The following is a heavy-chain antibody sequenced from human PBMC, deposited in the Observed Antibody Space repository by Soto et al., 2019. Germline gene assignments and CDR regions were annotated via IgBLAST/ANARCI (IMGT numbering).Heavy chain of an antibody. CDR1: GGTFSSYA. D-gene: IGHD5-18*01. CDR2: IIPIFGTA. J-gene: IGHJ3*02. Sequence: EASVKVSCKASGGTFSSYAISWMRQAPGQGLEWMGGIIPIFGTANYAQKFQGRVTITADESTSTAYMELSSLRSEDTAVYYCAREGRYSYGSPPHDAFDIWGQGTMVTVSS. CDR3: AREGRYSYGSPPHDAFDI. V-gene: IGHV1-69*13.